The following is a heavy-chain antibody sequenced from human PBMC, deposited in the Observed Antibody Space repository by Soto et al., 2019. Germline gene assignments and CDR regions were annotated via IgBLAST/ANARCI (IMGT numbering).Heavy chain of an antibody. CDR1: GFTFSSYA. D-gene: IGHD6-13*01. CDR3: ASSSSWYVVEYY. J-gene: IGHJ4*02. V-gene: IGHV3-30-3*01. Sequence: PVGSLRLSCAASGFTFSSYAMHWVRQAPGKGLEWVAVISYDGSNKYYADSVKGRFTISRDNSKNTLYLQMNSLRAEDTAVYYCASSSSWYVVEYYWGQGTLVTVSS. CDR2: ISYDGSNK.